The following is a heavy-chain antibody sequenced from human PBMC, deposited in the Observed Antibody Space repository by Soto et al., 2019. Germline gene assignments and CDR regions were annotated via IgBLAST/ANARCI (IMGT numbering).Heavy chain of an antibody. CDR1: GGSFSGYY. CDR2: INHSGST. J-gene: IGHJ4*02. V-gene: IGHV4-34*01. CDR3: ARHRIEVVWRGFDY. Sequence: SETLSLTCAVYGGSFSGYYWSWIRQPPGKGLEWIGEINHSGSTNYNPSLKSRVTISVDTSKKQSSLQVNSVTAADTAVYYRARHRIEVVWRGFDYWGQGSPVTVSS. D-gene: IGHD3-22*01.